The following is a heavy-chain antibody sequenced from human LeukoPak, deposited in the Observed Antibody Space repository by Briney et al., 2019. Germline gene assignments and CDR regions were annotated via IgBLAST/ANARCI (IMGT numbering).Heavy chain of an antibody. CDR1: GFTFDDYA. V-gene: IGHV3-9*01. CDR2: ISWNSGSI. J-gene: IGHJ6*03. Sequence: GGSLRLSCAASGFTFDDYAMHWVRQAPGKGLERVSGISWNSGSIGYADSVKGRFTISRDNAKNSLYLQMNSLRAEDTALYYCAKDHSSSNYYYYMDVWGKGTTVTVSS. CDR3: AKDHSSSNYYYYMDV. D-gene: IGHD6-13*01.